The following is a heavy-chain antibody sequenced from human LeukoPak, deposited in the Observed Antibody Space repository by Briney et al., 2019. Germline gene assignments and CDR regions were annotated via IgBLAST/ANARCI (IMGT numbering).Heavy chain of an antibody. CDR3: ARNRYSGSYGVDY. CDR1: GFTFSSYW. J-gene: IGHJ4*02. D-gene: IGHD1-26*01. CDR2: IKQDGNEK. V-gene: IGHV3-7*05. Sequence: GGSLRLSCAASGFTFSSYWMSWVRQAPGKGLEWVANIKQDGNEKYYVDPVKGRFTISRDNAKNSLYLQMNSLRAEDTAVYYCARNRYSGSYGVDYWGQGTLVTVSS.